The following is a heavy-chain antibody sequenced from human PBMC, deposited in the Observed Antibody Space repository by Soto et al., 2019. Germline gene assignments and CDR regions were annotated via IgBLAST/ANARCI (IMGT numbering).Heavy chain of an antibody. CDR3: ARDGINWGFDY. J-gene: IGHJ4*02. CDR2: IWNDGSNK. CDR1: GFTFRRNG. V-gene: IGHV3-33*01. Sequence: QVQLVESGGGVVQPGRSLRLSCTASGFTFRRNGMHWVRQAPGKGLEWVALIWNDGSNKYCADSVKDRFTIARDNSKNTLYLQMNSLRAEDTAVYYCARDGINWGFDYWGQGTLVTVSS. D-gene: IGHD7-27*01.